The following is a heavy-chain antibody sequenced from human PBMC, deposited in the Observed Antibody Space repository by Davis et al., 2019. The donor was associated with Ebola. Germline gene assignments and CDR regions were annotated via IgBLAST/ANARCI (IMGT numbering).Heavy chain of an antibody. CDR1: GYTFTSYA. CDR2: INAGNGNT. D-gene: IGHD1-7*01. Sequence: ASVPVSCKASGYTFTSYAMHWVRQAPGQRLEWMGWINAGNGNTKYSQKFQGRVTIPRDTSASTAYMELSSLRSEATAVYYCARDPYNSNSGAFDIWGQGTMVTVSS. CDR3: ARDPYNSNSGAFDI. V-gene: IGHV1-3*01. J-gene: IGHJ3*02.